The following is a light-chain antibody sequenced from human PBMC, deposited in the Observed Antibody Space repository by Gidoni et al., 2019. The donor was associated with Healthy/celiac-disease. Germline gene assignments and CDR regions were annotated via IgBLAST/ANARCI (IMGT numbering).Light chain of an antibody. CDR2: DAS. CDR1: QRVSSY. CDR3: QQRSNWPT. Sequence: DIVLTQSPATLSLSPGDRATLSCRASQRVSSYLDWYQQKPGQAPRLLIYDASNRATGIPARFSGSGSGTDFTLTISSLEPEDFAVYYCQQRSNWPTFGGGTKVEIK. V-gene: IGKV3-11*01. J-gene: IGKJ4*01.